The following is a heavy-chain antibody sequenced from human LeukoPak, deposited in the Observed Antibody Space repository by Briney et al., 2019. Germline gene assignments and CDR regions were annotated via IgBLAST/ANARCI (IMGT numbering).Heavy chain of an antibody. Sequence: GGSLRLSCAASGFTFSSYAMHWVRQAPGKGLEWVAVISYDGSNKYYADSVKGRFTISRDNSKNTLYLQMNSLRAEDTAVYYCARDQYYYDSSGYPSYWGQGTLVTVSP. CDR1: GFTFSSYA. CDR2: ISYDGSNK. CDR3: ARDQYYYDSSGYPSY. V-gene: IGHV3-30*04. D-gene: IGHD3-22*01. J-gene: IGHJ4*02.